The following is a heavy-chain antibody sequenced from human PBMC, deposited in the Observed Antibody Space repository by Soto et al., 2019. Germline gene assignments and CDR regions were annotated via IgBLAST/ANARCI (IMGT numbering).Heavy chain of an antibody. J-gene: IGHJ4*02. CDR3: ARVGSTPIGGATWEGGGAYDY. CDR2: IIPIFGTA. CDR1: GGTFSSYA. Sequence: SVKVSCKASGGTFSSYAISWVRQAPGQGLEWMGGIIPIFGTANYAQKFQGRVTITADESTSTAYMELSSLRSEDTAVYYCARVGSTPIGGATWEGGGAYDYGGGGTLVTV. D-gene: IGHD1-26*01. V-gene: IGHV1-69*13.